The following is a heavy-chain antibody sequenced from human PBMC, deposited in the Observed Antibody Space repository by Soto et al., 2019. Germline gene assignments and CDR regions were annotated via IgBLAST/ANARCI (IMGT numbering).Heavy chain of an antibody. D-gene: IGHD6-13*01. V-gene: IGHV6-1*01. J-gene: IGHJ5*02. Sequence: SQTLSLTCAISGDSVSSNGAAWNWIRQSPSRGLEWLGRTYYRSKWYNDYAVSVKSRITINPDTSKNQFSLQLNSVTPEDTAVYYCARGKYSSSSPGRGNWFDPWGQGTLVTVSS. CDR2: TYYRSKWYN. CDR3: ARGKYSSSSPGRGNWFDP. CDR1: GDSVSSNGAA.